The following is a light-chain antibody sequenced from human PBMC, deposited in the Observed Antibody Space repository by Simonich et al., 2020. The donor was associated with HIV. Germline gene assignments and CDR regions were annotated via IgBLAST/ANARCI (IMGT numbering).Light chain of an antibody. J-gene: IGKJ1*01. V-gene: IGKV1-39*01. CDR3: QQYYTTAWT. CDR2: AAS. CDR1: QTIAND. Sequence: DIQMTQSPSSLSASVGDRVTITCRASQTIANDLNWYQQKPGTAPKLLIYAASSLQSGVPSRFSGSGSGTDFTLTISSLQPEDFATYYCQQYYTTAWTFGQGTRVEVK.